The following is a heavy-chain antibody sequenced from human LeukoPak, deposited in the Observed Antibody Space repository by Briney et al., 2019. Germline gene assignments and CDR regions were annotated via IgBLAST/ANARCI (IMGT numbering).Heavy chain of an antibody. CDR3: ARGSGYYYGDFDY. Sequence: KPSETLSLTCTVSGGSISSYYWSWIRQPPGRGLEWIGYIYYSGSTDYNPSLKSRVTISVDTSKNQFSLKLSSVTAADTAVFYCARGSGYYYGDFDYWGQGSLVTVSS. CDR1: GGSISSYY. V-gene: IGHV4-59*08. CDR2: IYYSGST. D-gene: IGHD3-22*01. J-gene: IGHJ4*02.